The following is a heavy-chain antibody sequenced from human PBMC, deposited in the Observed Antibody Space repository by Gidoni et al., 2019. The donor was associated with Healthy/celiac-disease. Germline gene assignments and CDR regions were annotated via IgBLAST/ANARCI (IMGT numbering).Heavy chain of an antibody. J-gene: IGHJ4*02. D-gene: IGHD2-15*01. CDR1: GFTFSSYA. V-gene: IGHV3-30-3*01. CDR3: AREKTVVVVAATLDFDY. CDR2: ISDDGSNK. Sequence: QVQLVESGGGVVQPGRSLRLPCAAAGFTFSSYAMNWVRQAPGQGLEWVAVISDDGSNKYYADSVKGRYTISRDNSKNTLYLQMNSLRAEDTAVYYCAREKTVVVVAATLDFDYWGQGTLVTVSS.